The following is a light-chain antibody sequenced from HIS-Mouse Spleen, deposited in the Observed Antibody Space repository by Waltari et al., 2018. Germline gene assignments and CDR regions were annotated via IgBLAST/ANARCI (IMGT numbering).Light chain of an antibody. Sequence: SYELTQPPSLSVSPGQTARITFSGDALPKTYAYWYQQKSGQAPVLVIYEDSKRPSGIPERFSGSSSGTMATLTISGAQVEDEADYYCYSTDSSGNHRVFGGGTKLTVL. V-gene: IGLV3-10*01. J-gene: IGLJ2*01. CDR2: EDS. CDR1: ALPKTY. CDR3: YSTDSSGNHRV.